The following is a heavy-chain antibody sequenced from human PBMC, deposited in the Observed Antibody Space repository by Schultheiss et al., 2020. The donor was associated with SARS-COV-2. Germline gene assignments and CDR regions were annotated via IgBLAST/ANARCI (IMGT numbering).Heavy chain of an antibody. J-gene: IGHJ4*02. D-gene: IGHD2-2*01. CDR3: ARANYQLLDY. V-gene: IGHV3-48*01. CDR1: GFTFSSYA. Sequence: GSLRLSCAASGFTFSSYAMSWVRQAPGKGLEWVSYISSSGSTIYYADSVKGRFTISRDNSKNTLYLQMNSLRAEDTAVYYCARANYQLLDYWGQGTLVTVSS. CDR2: ISSSGSTI.